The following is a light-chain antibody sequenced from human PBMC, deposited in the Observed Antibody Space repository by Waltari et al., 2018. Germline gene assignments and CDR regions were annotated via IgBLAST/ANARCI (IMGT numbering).Light chain of an antibody. CDR1: SSDVGGYNY. V-gene: IGLV2-8*01. CDR2: AVS. CDR3: SSYAGSNNLV. Sequence: QSALTQPPSASGSPGQSVTISCTGTSSDVGGYNYVSWYQQHPGNAPKLRSYAVSNRPSGVPDRFPGSKSGNTASLTVSGLQAEDEADYYCSSYAGSNNLVFGGGTKLTVL. J-gene: IGLJ2*01.